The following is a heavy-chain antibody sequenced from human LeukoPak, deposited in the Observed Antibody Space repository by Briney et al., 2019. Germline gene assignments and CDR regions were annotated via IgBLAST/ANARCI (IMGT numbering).Heavy chain of an antibody. CDR3: ARDIATIVHQD. D-gene: IGHD1-26*01. CDR1: GYTFTHYG. J-gene: IGHJ4*02. V-gene: IGHV1-18*01. CDR2: ISAYSGNT. Sequence: ASVKVSCKTSGYTFTHYGISWVRQAPGQGLEWMGWISAYSGNTNYVQKFRGRVTMTTDTSTSTVYMELSSLTSDDTAVYYCARDIATIVHQDWGQGTQVTVSS.